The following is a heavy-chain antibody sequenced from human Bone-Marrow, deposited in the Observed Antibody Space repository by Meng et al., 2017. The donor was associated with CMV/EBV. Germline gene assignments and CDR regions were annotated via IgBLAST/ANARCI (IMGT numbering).Heavy chain of an antibody. J-gene: IGHJ4*02. CDR1: GFTFSSYA. CDR2: ISYDGSNK. V-gene: IGHV3-30*04. Sequence: LSLTCAASGFTFSSYAMHWVRQAPGKGLEWVAVISYDGSNKYYADSVKGRFTISRDNSKNTLYLQMNSLRAEDTAVYYCARDCQGGSYVDYWGQGTLVTVSS. CDR3: ARDCQGGSYVDY. D-gene: IGHD1-26*01.